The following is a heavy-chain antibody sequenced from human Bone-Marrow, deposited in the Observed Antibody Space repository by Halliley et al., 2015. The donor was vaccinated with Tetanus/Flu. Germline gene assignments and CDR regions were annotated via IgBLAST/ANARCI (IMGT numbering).Heavy chain of an antibody. J-gene: IGHJ4*02. CDR3: AKGLRQLGDS. Sequence: LEWVSCIRANGYDTSYADSVQGRSSISRDNSRNTLFLHINSLRGEDTAVYFCAKGLRQLGDSWGQGTLVAVSS. V-gene: IGHV3-23*01. CDR2: IRANGYDT. D-gene: IGHD6-13*01.